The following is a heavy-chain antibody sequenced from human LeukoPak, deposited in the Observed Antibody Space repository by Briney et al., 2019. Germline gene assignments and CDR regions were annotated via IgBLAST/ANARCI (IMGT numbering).Heavy chain of an antibody. D-gene: IGHD3-16*01. J-gene: IGHJ4*02. CDR3: AREGGEATDX. CDR2: IIPIFGTA. CDR1: GGTFSSYA. Sequence: ASVKVSCKASGGTFSSYAISWVRQAPGQGLEWMGGIIPIFGTANYAQKFQGRVTITTDESTSTAYMELSSLRSEDTAVYYCAREGGEATDXXXXGTLVTVSS. V-gene: IGHV1-69*05.